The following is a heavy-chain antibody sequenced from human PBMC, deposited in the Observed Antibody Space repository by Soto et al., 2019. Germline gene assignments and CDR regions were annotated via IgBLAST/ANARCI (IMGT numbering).Heavy chain of an antibody. V-gene: IGHV3-23*01. Sequence: HPVGSLRLSCAASGFSFSSYAMSWVRQAPGKGLEWISVISGGGDSTYYADSMQGRFTISRDNSKNTLFLQMNSLRAEDTAVYYCAKIPYYDLRYYASYQFDLWGQGTLVTVSS. D-gene: IGHD3-22*01. J-gene: IGHJ4*02. CDR1: GFSFSSYA. CDR3: AKIPYYDLRYYASYQFDL. CDR2: ISGGGDST.